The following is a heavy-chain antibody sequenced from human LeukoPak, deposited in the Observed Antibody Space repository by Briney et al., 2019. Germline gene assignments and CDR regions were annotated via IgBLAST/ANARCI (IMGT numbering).Heavy chain of an antibody. J-gene: IGHJ3*02. Sequence: PGGSLRLSCAASGFTFSIYAMHWVRQAPGKGLEYVSSISSNGGSTYYANSMKGRFTISRDNSKNTLYLQMGSLRPEDMDMYYCARARGWYSSAPHAFDIWGQGAMVTVSS. CDR1: GFTFSIYA. D-gene: IGHD6-19*01. CDR2: ISSNGGST. V-gene: IGHV3-64*01. CDR3: ARARGWYSSAPHAFDI.